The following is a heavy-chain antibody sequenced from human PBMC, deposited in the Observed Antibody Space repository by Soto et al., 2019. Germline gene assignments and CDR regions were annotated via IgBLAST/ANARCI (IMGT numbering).Heavy chain of an antibody. CDR3: AKYPFGGVAWMARSAFDI. Sequence: GGSLRLSCAASGFTFSSYGMHWVRQAPGKGLEWVAVISYDGSNKYYADSVKGRFTISRDNSKNTLYLQMNSLRAEDTAVYYCAKYPFGGVAWMARSAFDIWGQGTMVTVSS. CDR1: GFTFSSYG. D-gene: IGHD2-8*02. V-gene: IGHV3-30*18. CDR2: ISYDGSNK. J-gene: IGHJ3*02.